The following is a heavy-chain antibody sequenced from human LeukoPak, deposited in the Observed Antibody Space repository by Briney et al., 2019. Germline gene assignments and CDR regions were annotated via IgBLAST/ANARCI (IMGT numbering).Heavy chain of an antibody. CDR3: ARRRDSGSLQHFDY. CDR2: ISSSGTTI. CDR1: GFTFSDYY. Sequence: AGGSLRLSCAAAGFTFSDYYMSWIRQAPGKGLEWVSYISSSGTTIYYADSVKGRFTISRDNAKNSLYLQMNSLRAEDTAVYYCARRRDSGSLQHFDYWGQGTLVTVSS. D-gene: IGHD1-26*01. V-gene: IGHV3-11*01. J-gene: IGHJ4*02.